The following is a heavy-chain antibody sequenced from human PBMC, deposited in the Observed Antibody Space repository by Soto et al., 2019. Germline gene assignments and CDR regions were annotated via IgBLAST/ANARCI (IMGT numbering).Heavy chain of an antibody. Sequence: EVQLVESGGGLVKPGGSLRLSCAASGFTFSSYSMNWVRQAPGKGLEWVSSISSSSSYIYYADSVKGRFTISRDNAKNSLYLQMSSQRAEDTAVYYCARDLDITGTIDWGQGTLVTVSS. CDR3: ARDLDITGTID. J-gene: IGHJ4*02. V-gene: IGHV3-21*01. CDR2: ISSSSSYI. CDR1: GFTFSSYS. D-gene: IGHD1-7*01.